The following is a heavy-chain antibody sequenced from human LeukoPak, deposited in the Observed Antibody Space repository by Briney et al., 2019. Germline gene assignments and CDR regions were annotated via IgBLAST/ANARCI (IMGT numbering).Heavy chain of an antibody. J-gene: IGHJ5*02. CDR3: ATPTTGLGWFDP. CDR2: FDPEDGET. V-gene: IGHV1-24*01. Sequence: ASVKVSCKVSVYTLTELSMHWVRQAPGKGREGMGCFDPEDGETIYAQTLQSRVTMTEDKSTDTAYMELSSLRSADTAVYYCATPTTGLGWFDPWGQGTLVTVSS. D-gene: IGHD1-1*01. CDR1: VYTLTELS.